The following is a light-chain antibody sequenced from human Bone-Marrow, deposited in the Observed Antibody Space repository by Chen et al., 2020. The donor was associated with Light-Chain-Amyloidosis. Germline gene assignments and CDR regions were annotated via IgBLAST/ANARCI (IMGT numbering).Light chain of an antibody. CDR2: ENN. CDR3: ATWDSSLTVWM. Sequence: QSVLTQPPSVSAAPGHKVTISCSGSNSNIGINYVSWYQQLPGTSPKLLIYENNQRPSEIPDRFSGSKSGTSATLGVAGLQTGDEADYYCATWDSSLTVWMFGGGTKLTVL. V-gene: IGLV1-51*02. CDR1: NSNIGINY. J-gene: IGLJ3*02.